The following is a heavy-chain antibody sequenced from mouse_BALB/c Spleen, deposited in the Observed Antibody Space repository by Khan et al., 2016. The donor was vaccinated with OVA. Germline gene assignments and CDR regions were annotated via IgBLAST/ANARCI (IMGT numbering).Heavy chain of an antibody. CDR1: GFTFSTYT. Sequence: EVELVESGGGLVKPGGSLKLSCAASGFTFSTYTMSWVRQTPEKRLEWVATISSGGSYTFYPDSVKGRFTISRDNAMNTLNLQMSSLKSEDTAMXYCTREGVLRSGYFDYWGQGTTLTVSS. CDR3: TREGVLRSGYFDY. D-gene: IGHD3-1*01. V-gene: IGHV5-6-4*01. CDR2: ISSGGSYT. J-gene: IGHJ2*01.